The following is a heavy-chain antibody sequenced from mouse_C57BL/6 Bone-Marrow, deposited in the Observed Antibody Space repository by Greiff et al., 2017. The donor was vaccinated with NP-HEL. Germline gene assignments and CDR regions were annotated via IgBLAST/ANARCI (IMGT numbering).Heavy chain of an antibody. CDR2: INPISGYT. J-gene: IGHJ2*01. CDR1: GYTFTSYW. D-gene: IGHD2-2*01. CDR3: ARSPFYYGYDVGLNY. Sequence: VQLQQSGAELAKPGASVKLSCKASGYTFTSYWMHWVKQRPGQGLVWIGYINPISGYTKYNQKFKDKATLTADKSSSTAYMQLSILTYDDSAVYYCARSPFYYGYDVGLNYWGQGTTLTVSS. V-gene: IGHV1-7*01.